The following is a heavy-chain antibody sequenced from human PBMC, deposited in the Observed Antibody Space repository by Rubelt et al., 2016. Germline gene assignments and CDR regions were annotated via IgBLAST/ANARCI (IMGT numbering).Heavy chain of an antibody. J-gene: IGHJ4*02. CDR3: ARGRYSYGLSV. V-gene: IGHV4-34*01. Sequence: SGSTNYNPSLKSRVTISVDTSKNQFSLKLSSVTAADTAVYYCARGRYSYGLSVWGQGTLVTVSS. D-gene: IGHD5-18*01. CDR2: SGST.